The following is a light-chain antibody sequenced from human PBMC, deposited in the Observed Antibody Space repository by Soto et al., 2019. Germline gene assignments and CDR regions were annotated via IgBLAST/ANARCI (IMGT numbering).Light chain of an antibody. CDR1: SSDVGGYNY. V-gene: IGLV2-14*01. J-gene: IGLJ2*01. Sequence: QSVLTQPASVSGSPGQSITISCTGTSSDVGGYNYVSWYQQHPGKAPKLMIYEVSNRPSGVYNRFSGSKSGNTASLTISGLQAEDEADYYCSSYTSSSTPYVVFGGGTKVTVL. CDR3: SSYTSSSTPYVV. CDR2: EVS.